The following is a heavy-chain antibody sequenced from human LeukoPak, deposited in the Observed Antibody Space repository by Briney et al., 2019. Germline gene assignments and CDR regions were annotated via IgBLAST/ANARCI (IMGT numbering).Heavy chain of an antibody. D-gene: IGHD2-15*01. CDR2: IIPIFGTA. Sequence: VASVKVSCKASGYTFTRYGISWVRQAPGQGVEWMGGIIPIFGTANYAQKFQGRVTITTDESTSTAYMELSSLRSEDTAVYYCARDSVLCSGGSCYSGWFDPWGQGTLFTVSS. CDR3: ARDSVLCSGGSCYSGWFDP. J-gene: IGHJ5*02. V-gene: IGHV1-69*05. CDR1: GYTFTRYG.